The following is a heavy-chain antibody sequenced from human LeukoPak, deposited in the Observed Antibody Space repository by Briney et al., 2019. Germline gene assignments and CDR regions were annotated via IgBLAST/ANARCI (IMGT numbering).Heavy chain of an antibody. V-gene: IGHV1-24*01. CDR2: FDPEDGET. CDR3: ATGVGFWSGYFTPSSSPFDY. Sequence: ASVKVSCKVSGYTLTELSMHWVRQAPGKGLEWMGGFDPEDGETIYAQKFQGRVTTTEDTSTDTAYMELSSLRSEDTAVYYCATGVGFWSGYFTPSSSPFDYWGQGTLVTVSS. J-gene: IGHJ4*02. CDR1: GYTLTELS. D-gene: IGHD3-3*01.